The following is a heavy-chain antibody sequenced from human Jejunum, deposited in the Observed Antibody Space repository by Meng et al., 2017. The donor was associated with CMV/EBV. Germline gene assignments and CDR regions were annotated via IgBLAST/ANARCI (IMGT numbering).Heavy chain of an antibody. Sequence: QITLKRPGPTLVKPPQTLTLTCSFSGFSPSTSGEGVGWIRQPPGKALEWLALIYRGDDKRYSPSLNSRLTIAKDTSKNEVVLTLTNMGPIDTGTYYCAHFVGGYYPSRPDYWGQGTLVTVSS. CDR2: IYRGDDK. D-gene: IGHD1-26*01. J-gene: IGHJ4*02. CDR3: AHFVGGYYPSRPDY. CDR1: GFSPSTSGEG. V-gene: IGHV2-5*02.